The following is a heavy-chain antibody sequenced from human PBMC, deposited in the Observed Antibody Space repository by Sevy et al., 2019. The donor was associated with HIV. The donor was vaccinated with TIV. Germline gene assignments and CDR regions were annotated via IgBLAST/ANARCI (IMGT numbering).Heavy chain of an antibody. CDR3: TKDLMEATMGFDH. CDR2: IIPILGTT. CDR1: GGTFSTYA. D-gene: IGHD2-8*01. V-gene: IGHV1-69*13. Sequence: ASVKVSCKASGGTFSTYAFNWVRQAPGQGLGWVGGIIPILGTTNYAQKFQGRVSIIADESTGTAYMTLSRLTSEDTAVYYCTKDLMEATMGFDHWGQGALVTVSS. J-gene: IGHJ4*02.